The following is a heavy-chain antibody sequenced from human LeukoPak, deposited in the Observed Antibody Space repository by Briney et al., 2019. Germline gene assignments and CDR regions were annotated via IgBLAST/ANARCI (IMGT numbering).Heavy chain of an antibody. CDR3: SRGPIQLWIHNGMDV. CDR1: GFTFGDHA. V-gene: IGHV3-49*04. J-gene: IGHJ6*02. CDR2: IRSKAYGGTT. D-gene: IGHD5-18*01. Sequence: GGSLRLSCRAYGFTFGDHAMSWVRQAPGKGLEWVGFIRSKAYGGTTEYAASVKGRFTVSRDDSISVAYLHMNSLITDDTASYYCSRGPIQLWIHNGMDVWGQGTSVTVSS.